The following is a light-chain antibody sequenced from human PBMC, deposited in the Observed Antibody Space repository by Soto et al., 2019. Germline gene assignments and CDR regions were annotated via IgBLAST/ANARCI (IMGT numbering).Light chain of an antibody. V-gene: IGKV1-39*01. Sequence: DVRMTQSPSSLSASVGDRFTITCRSSQTIATFLNWYQQKPGKAPKLLIYGASTLQSGVPSRFSGSGSGADFTLTISSLQPEDSATYYCQLSHTTLTFGQGTRLEIK. CDR1: QTIATF. CDR3: QLSHTTLT. J-gene: IGKJ5*01. CDR2: GAS.